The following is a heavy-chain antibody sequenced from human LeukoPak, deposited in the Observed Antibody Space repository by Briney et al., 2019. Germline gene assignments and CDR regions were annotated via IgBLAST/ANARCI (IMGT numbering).Heavy chain of an antibody. V-gene: IGHV1-69*05. CDR1: GGTFSSYA. J-gene: IGHJ6*03. Sequence: ASVKVSCKASGGTFSSYAISWVRQAPGQGLEWMGGMIPIFGTTNYAQKFQGRVTISTDDSTSTAYMELSGLRSEDTAAYYCATSGKMVFYYYMDVWGEGTTVTVSS. D-gene: IGHD2-8*01. CDR2: MIPIFGTT. CDR3: ATSGKMVFYYYMDV.